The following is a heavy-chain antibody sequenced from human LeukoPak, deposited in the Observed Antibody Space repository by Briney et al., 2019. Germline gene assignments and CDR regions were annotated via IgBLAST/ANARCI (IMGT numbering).Heavy chain of an antibody. CDR3: ASWRWLHHSIDY. Sequence: SETLSLTCTVSGGSISSYYWGWIRQPPGKGLEWIGSIDYSESTYYNPSLKSRVTISVDTSKSQFSLKLNSVTAADTAVYYCASWRWLHHSIDYWGQGTLVTVSS. CDR2: IDYSEST. CDR1: GGSISSYY. D-gene: IGHD5-24*01. J-gene: IGHJ4*02. V-gene: IGHV4-39*01.